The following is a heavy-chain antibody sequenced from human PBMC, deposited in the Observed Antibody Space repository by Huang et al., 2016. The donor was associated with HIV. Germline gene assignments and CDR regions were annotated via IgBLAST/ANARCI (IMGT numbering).Heavy chain of an antibody. D-gene: IGHD3-22*01. Sequence: QVQLVQSGAEVKKPGASVKVSCKASGYTFTNYAINWVRQAPGPSLEWMGGSSGYNRKTNYAQKVQGRVTMTKDTSTSTAYMELRSLISDDTAVYYCARERYYYDRSGYYTPVEYFHHWGQGTLVTVSS. V-gene: IGHV1-18*01. J-gene: IGHJ1*01. CDR2: SSGYNRKT. CDR3: ARERYYYDRSGYYTPVEYFHH. CDR1: GYTFTNYA.